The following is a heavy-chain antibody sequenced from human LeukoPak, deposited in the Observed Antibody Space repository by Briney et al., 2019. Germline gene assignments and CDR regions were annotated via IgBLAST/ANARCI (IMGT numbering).Heavy chain of an antibody. CDR1: GFTFSSYW. D-gene: IGHD3-9*01. V-gene: IGHV3-7*01. CDR3: ARLLRYFDWLTRDDYYYYMDV. J-gene: IGHJ6*03. CDR2: IKQDGSEK. Sequence: GGSLRLSCAASGFTFSSYWTSWVRQAPGKGLEWVANIKQDGSEKYYVDSVKGRFTISRDNAKNSLYLQMNSLRAEDTAVYYCARLLRYFDWLTRDDYYYYMDVWGKGTTVTVSS.